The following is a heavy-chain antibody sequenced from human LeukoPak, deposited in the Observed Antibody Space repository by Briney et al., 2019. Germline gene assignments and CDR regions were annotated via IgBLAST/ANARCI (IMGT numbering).Heavy chain of an antibody. V-gene: IGHV1-8*01. CDR3: ARGSTKPWFGAYYYYGMDV. Sequence: ASVKVSCKASGYTFTSYDINWVRQATGQGLEWMGWMNPNSGNTGYAQKFQGRVTMTRNTSISTAYMELSSPRSEDTAVYYCARGSTKPWFGAYYYYGMDVWGQGTTVTVSS. CDR1: GYTFTSYD. D-gene: IGHD3-10*01. J-gene: IGHJ6*02. CDR2: MNPNSGNT.